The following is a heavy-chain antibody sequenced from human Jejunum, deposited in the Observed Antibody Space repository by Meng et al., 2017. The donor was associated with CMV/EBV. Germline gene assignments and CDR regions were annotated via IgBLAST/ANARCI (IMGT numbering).Heavy chain of an antibody. Sequence: SIGTYYWSWIRQPPGGGLEWIGFVSNNAGTNYKPSLKSRVTMSLDTSKNQFSLTLTSVTAADTALYYCASDRPFSGTYLTDAFNVWGPGTMVTVSS. J-gene: IGHJ3*01. CDR2: VSNNAGT. D-gene: IGHD1-26*01. CDR1: SIGTYY. CDR3: ASDRPFSGTYLTDAFNV. V-gene: IGHV4-59*12.